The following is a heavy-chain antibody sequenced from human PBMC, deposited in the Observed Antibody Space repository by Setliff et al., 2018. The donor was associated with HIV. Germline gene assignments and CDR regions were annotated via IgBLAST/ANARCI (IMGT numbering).Heavy chain of an antibody. V-gene: IGHV1-69*05. D-gene: IGHD6-13*01. J-gene: IGHJ4*02. Sequence: SVKVSCKASGGTFSSYAISWVRRAPGQGLEWMGGIIPIFGTANYAQKLQGRVTMTRDTSTSTVYMELSSLRSEDTAVYYCARDQVYWQQLLFDYWGQGTLVTSPQ. CDR2: IIPIFGTA. CDR1: GGTFSSYA. CDR3: ARDQVYWQQLLFDY.